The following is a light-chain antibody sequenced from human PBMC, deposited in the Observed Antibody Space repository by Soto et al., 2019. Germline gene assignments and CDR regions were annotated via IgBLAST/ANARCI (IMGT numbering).Light chain of an antibody. CDR3: QQYNNWPSWT. CDR1: QSVSSY. V-gene: IGKV3-11*01. J-gene: IGKJ1*01. Sequence: EIVMTQSPATLSVSPGERATLSCRASQSVSSYLAWYQQKPGQAPRLLIYDASNRATGIPARFSGSGSGTDFTLTISSLEPEDFAVYYCQQYNNWPSWTFGQGTKVDIK. CDR2: DAS.